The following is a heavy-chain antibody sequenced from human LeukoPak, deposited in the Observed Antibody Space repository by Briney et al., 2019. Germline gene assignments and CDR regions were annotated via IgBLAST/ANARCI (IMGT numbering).Heavy chain of an antibody. CDR2: MNPNSGNT. Sequence: GASVKVSCKASGYTFTSYDINWVRQATGQGLEWMGWMNPNSGNTGYAQKFQGRVTMTRNTSISTAYMELSSLRSEDTAVYYCARGGGYCSSTSCYDYYYYGMDVWGQGTTVTVSS. CDR1: GYTFTSYD. V-gene: IGHV1-8*01. CDR3: ARGGGYCSSTSCYDYYYYGMDV. D-gene: IGHD2-2*01. J-gene: IGHJ6*02.